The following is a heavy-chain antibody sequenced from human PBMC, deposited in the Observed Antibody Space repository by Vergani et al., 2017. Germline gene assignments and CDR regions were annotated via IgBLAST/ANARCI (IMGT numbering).Heavy chain of an antibody. CDR2: ISSSSSYI. Sequence: EVQLVESGGGLVKPGGSLRLSCAASGFTFSSYSMNWVRQAPGKGLEWVSSISSSSSYIYYADSVKGRFTISRDNAKNSLYLQMNSLRAEDTAVYYCARLYYYGSGSYFYYYYYGMDVWGQGTTVTVSS. CDR3: ARLYYYGSGSYFYYYYYGMDV. CDR1: GFTFSSYS. J-gene: IGHJ6*02. D-gene: IGHD3-10*01. V-gene: IGHV3-21*01.